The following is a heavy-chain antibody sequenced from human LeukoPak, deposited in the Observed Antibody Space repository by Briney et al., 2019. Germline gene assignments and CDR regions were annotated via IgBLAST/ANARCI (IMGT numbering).Heavy chain of an antibody. J-gene: IGHJ3*02. CDR3: ALGGCSSTSCRGGVAFDI. CDR1: GYTFTGYY. D-gene: IGHD2-2*01. CDR2: INPNSGGT. V-gene: IGHV1-2*02. Sequence: GASVKVSCKASGYTFTGYYMHWVRQAPGQGLEWMGWINPNSGGTNYAQKFQGRVTMTRETSISTAYMELSRLRSDDTAVYYCALGGCSSTSCRGGVAFDIWGQGTMVTVSS.